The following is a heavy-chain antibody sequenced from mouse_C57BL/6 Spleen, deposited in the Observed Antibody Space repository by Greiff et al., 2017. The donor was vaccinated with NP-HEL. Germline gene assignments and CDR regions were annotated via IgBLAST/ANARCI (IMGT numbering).Heavy chain of an antibody. V-gene: IGHV5-9*01. Sequence: EVKLMESGGGLVKPGGSLKLSCAASGFTFSSYTMSWVRQTPEKRLEWVATISGGGGNTYYPDSVKGRFTISRDKAKNTLYLQMSSLRSEDTALYDCARHVDYDSYCDYWGQGTTLTVSS. J-gene: IGHJ2*01. CDR3: ARHVDYDSYCDY. CDR1: GFTFSSYT. CDR2: ISGGGGNT. D-gene: IGHD2-4*01.